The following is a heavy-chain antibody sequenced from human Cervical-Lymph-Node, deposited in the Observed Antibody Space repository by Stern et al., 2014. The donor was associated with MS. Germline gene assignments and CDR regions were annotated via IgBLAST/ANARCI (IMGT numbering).Heavy chain of an antibody. CDR1: GGAVSDYY. J-gene: IGHJ2*01. Sequence: VQLVESGPGLVKPSETLSLTCTVSGGAVSDYYWTWIRQRPGKGLEWIGYISDTGTTNDNPSLHSRVTITLDTSQNQVSLRLRSVTAADTAVYYCARDPSTTASDWFFDLWGRGSLVTVSS. CDR3: ARDPSTTASDWFFDL. V-gene: IGHV4-59*02. CDR2: ISDTGTT. D-gene: IGHD2-21*02.